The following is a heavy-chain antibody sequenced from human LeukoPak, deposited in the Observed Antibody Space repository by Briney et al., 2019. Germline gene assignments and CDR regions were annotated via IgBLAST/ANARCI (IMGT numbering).Heavy chain of an antibody. V-gene: IGHV3-30*02. D-gene: IGHD2-21*01. CDR1: GFDFNNYD. J-gene: IGHJ6*02. CDR2: IKFHGHET. Sequence: GGSLRLSCVASGFDFNNYDLHWVRQAPGKGLEWVAFIKFHGHETFYADSVEGRFTFSRDNSRNTVYLQMNSLRSEDTAVYYCAGLWYSYGMDVWGQGTTVTVSS. CDR3: AGLWYSYGMDV.